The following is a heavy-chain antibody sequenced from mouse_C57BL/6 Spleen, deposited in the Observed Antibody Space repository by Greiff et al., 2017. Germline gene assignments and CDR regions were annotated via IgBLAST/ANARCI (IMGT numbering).Heavy chain of an antibody. V-gene: IGHV1-55*01. CDR3: ASGYYYGSSYWAWFAY. Sequence: QVQLQQPGAELVKPGASVKMSCKASGYTFTSYWITWVKQRPGQGLEWIGDIYPGSGSTNYNEKFKSKATLTVDTSSSTAYMQLSSLTSEDSAVYYCASGYYYGSSYWAWFAYWGQGTLVTVSA. CDR2: IYPGSGST. CDR1: GYTFTSYW. D-gene: IGHD1-1*01. J-gene: IGHJ3*01.